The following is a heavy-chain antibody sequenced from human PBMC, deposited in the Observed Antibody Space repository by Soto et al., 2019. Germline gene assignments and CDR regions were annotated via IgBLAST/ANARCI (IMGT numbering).Heavy chain of an antibody. CDR1: GGTFSSYA. D-gene: IGHD5-12*01. CDR2: IIPIFGTA. V-gene: IGHV1-69*01. J-gene: IGHJ4*02. CDR3: ARDGGGGYSGYDVGYFDY. Sequence: QVQLVQSGAEVKKPGSSVKVSCKASGGTFSSYAISWVRQAPGQGLEWMGGIIPIFGTANYAQKFQGRVTITEDESPSTAYRELGSLRSEDTAVYYCARDGGGGYSGYDVGYFDYWGQGTLVTVSS.